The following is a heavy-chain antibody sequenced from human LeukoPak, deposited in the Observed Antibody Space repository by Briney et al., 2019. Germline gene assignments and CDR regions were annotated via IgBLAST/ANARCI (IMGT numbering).Heavy chain of an antibody. J-gene: IGHJ4*02. V-gene: IGHV3-9*01. CDR3: AKAYYYDSSGYYFYFDY. CDR2: ISWNSGSI. D-gene: IGHD3-22*01. Sequence: PGGSLGLSCAASGFTFDDYAMHWVRQAPGKGLEWVSGISWNSGSIGYADSVKGRFTISRDNAKNSLYLQMNSLRAEDTALYYCAKAYYYDSSGYYFYFDYWGQGTLVTVSS. CDR1: GFTFDDYA.